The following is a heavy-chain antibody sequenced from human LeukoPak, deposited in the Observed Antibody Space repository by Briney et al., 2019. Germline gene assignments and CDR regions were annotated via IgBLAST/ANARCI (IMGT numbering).Heavy chain of an antibody. CDR2: ISGSGAGT. CDR3: AKGAVFRYFDWLFNYFDY. J-gene: IGHJ4*02. CDR1: GFTFSSYA. V-gene: IGHV3-23*01. D-gene: IGHD3-9*01. Sequence: GGPLRLSCAASGFTFSSYAMSWVRQAPGKGLEWVSGISGSGAGTYYADSVKGRFTISRDNSKTTLYLQMDSLRADDTAVYYCAKGAVFRYFDWLFNYFDYWGQGTLVTVSS.